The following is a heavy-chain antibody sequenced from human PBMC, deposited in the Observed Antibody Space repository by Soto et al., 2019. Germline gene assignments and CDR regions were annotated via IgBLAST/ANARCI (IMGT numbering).Heavy chain of an antibody. V-gene: IGHV3-21*05. D-gene: IGHD4-17*01. CDR1: GFPFSSYS. J-gene: IGHJ5*02. CDR2: ISSSSSYT. CDR3: ARQYGDYADLHTNWFDP. Sequence: GGSLRLSCAASGFPFSSYSMNWVRQAPGKGLEWVSYISSSSSYTNYADSVKGRFTISRDNAKNSLYLQMNSLRAEDTAVYYCARQYGDYADLHTNWFDPWGQGTLVTVSS.